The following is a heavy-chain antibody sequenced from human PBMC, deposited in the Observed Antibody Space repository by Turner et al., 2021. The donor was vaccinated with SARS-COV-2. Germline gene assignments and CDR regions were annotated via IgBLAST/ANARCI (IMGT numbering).Heavy chain of an antibody. J-gene: IGHJ6*02. CDR3: VKDLGYSSGGMDV. CDR1: GFTFSSYG. CDR2: ISWKSGSI. Sequence: EVQLLESGGGLVQPGGSLRLSCAASGFTFSSYGMSWVRQAPGKGLEWVSGISWKSGSIGYADSVKGRFTISRDNAKNSLYLQMNSLRVEDTALYYCVKDLGYSSGGMDVWGQGTTVTVSS. D-gene: IGHD6-19*01. V-gene: IGHV3-9*01.